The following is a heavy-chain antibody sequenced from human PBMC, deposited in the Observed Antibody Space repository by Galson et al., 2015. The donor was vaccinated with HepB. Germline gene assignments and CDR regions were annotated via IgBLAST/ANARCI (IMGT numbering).Heavy chain of an antibody. CDR2: IYSGGST. Sequence: SLRLSCAASGFTVSSNYMSWVRQAPGKGLEWVSVIYSGGSTYYADSVKGRFTISRDNSKNTLYLQMNSLRAEDTAVYYCARGDNYYDSSGYYLGSWAFDIWGQGTMVTVSS. D-gene: IGHD3-22*01. V-gene: IGHV3-53*01. J-gene: IGHJ3*02. CDR1: GFTVSSNY. CDR3: ARGDNYYDSSGYYLGSWAFDI.